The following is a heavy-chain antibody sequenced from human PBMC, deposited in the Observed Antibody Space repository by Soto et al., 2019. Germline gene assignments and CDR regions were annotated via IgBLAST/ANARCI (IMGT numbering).Heavy chain of an antibody. CDR1: GFTYTCYG. D-gene: IGHD3-22*01. Sequence: ASVKVSCKASGFTYTCYGISWVRQAPGQGLEWMAWIGAHNGHTYCAQKFQGRVTMTTDTSTSTAYMELRSLRADDTAVYYCAREGYYHSNLVDYWGQGTLVTVSS. V-gene: IGHV1-18*01. J-gene: IGHJ4*02. CDR3: AREGYYHSNLVDY. CDR2: IGAHNGHT.